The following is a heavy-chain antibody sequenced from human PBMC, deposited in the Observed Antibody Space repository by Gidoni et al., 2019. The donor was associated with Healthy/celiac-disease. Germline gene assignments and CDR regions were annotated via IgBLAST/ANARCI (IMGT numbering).Heavy chain of an antibody. J-gene: IGHJ4*02. V-gene: IGHV1-69*01. CDR3: ARVASGTAMGIYGH. Sequence: QVQLVQSGAEVQKPGSSVKVSCKASGCTFSSYAISWVRQAPGQGLEWMGGIIPIFGTANYAQKFQGRVTITADESTSTAYMEQSSLRSEDTAVYYCARVASGTAMGIYGHWGQGTLVTVSS. CDR2: IIPIFGTA. D-gene: IGHD5-18*01. CDR1: GCTFSSYA.